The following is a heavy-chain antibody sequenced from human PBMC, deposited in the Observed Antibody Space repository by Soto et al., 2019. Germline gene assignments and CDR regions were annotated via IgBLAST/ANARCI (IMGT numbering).Heavy chain of an antibody. D-gene: IGHD3-22*01. CDR1: GDSIGRSSNYY. CDR2: IYYSGST. CDR3: ARQDSSGYYPLDY. V-gene: IGHV4-39*01. Sequence: LSLTCTVSGDSIGRSSNYYWGWIRQPPGKGLAWIGSIYYSGSTYYNPSLKSPVTISVDTSKNQFSLKLSSVTDADTAVYYCARQDSSGYYPLDYWGQGTLVNVSS. J-gene: IGHJ4*02.